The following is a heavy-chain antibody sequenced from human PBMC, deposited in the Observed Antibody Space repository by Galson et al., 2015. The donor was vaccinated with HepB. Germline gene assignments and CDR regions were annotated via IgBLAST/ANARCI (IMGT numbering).Heavy chain of an antibody. D-gene: IGHD6-6*01. Sequence: QSGAEVKKPGESLKISCKGFGYTFSTYWIGWVRQMPGKGLEWMGIIFPDDSDTRYSPSFQGQVTISADKSISTTYLQWSSLKASDTAMYYCARRLLYGSSYLDYWGQGTLVTVSS. CDR2: IFPDDSDT. CDR3: ARRLLYGSSYLDY. CDR1: GYTFSTYW. J-gene: IGHJ4*02. V-gene: IGHV5-51*01.